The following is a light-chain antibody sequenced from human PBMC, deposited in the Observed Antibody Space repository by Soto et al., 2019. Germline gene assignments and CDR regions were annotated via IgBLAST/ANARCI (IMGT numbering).Light chain of an antibody. CDR2: NVS. J-gene: IGLJ2*01. CDR1: SSDVGDYNY. Sequence: QSALTQPASVSGSPGQSITISCTGTSSDVGDYNYVSWYQQHPGKAPKLMISNVSNRPSGVSTRFSGSKSGNTASLTISGLQAEDEADYYCSSYTSSSVVFGGGTKLTVL. V-gene: IGLV2-14*03. CDR3: SSYTSSSVV.